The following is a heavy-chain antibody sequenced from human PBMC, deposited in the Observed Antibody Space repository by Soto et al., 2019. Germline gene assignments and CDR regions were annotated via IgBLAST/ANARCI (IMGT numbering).Heavy chain of an antibody. Sequence: SETLSFTCTDSGGSISSYYWTWIRQPPGKGLERIGYIYYSGSTNYNPSLKSRVTISVDTSKDQFSLKLSSVCAADTAVYYCARDQIRGSSLDFWSGYYKGYYYYGMDVWGLGTTVTSP. CDR1: GGSISSYY. V-gene: IGHV4-59*01. CDR3: ARDQIRGSSLDFWSGYYKGYYYYGMDV. J-gene: IGHJ6*02. CDR2: IYYSGST. D-gene: IGHD3-3*01.